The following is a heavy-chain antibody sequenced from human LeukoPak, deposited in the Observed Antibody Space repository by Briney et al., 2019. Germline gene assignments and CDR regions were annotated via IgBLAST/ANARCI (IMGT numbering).Heavy chain of an antibody. CDR2: IIPIFGTA. D-gene: IGHD3-9*01. CDR3: ASRDDILTGDAFDI. Sequence: ASVKVSCKASGGTFSSYAISWVRQAPGQGLEWMGGIIPIFGTANYAQKFQGRVTIITDESTSTAYMELSSLRSEDTAVYYCASRDDILTGDAFDIWGQGTMVTVSS. J-gene: IGHJ3*02. CDR1: GGTFSSYA. V-gene: IGHV1-69*05.